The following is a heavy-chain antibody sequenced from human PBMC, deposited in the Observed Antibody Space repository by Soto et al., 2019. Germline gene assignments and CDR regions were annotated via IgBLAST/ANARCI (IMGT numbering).Heavy chain of an antibody. CDR3: ARDPTRRRGVVVVAATLNWFDP. CDR2: INPSGGST. D-gene: IGHD2-15*01. Sequence: GASVKVSCKASGYTFTSYYMHWVRQAPGQGLEWMGIINPSGGSTSYAQKFQGRVTMTRDTSTSTVYMELSSLRSEDTAVYYCARDPTRRRGVVVVAATLNWFDPWGQGTLVTVSS. J-gene: IGHJ5*02. V-gene: IGHV1-46*01. CDR1: GYTFTSYY.